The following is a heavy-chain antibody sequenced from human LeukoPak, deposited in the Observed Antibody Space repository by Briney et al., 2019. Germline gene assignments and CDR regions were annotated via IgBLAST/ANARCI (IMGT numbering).Heavy chain of an antibody. V-gene: IGHV3-23*01. CDR1: GFTFSTYD. D-gene: IGHD3-22*01. Sequence: PGGSLILSCSASGFTFSTYDMRWVRQAPGKGLEWVSSISRSGTSTYYADSVKGRFTISRDNSKNTLDLHMYSLRAEDTAVYYCAKGYYKYYYYGMDVWGQGTTVTVSS. J-gene: IGHJ6*02. CDR2: ISRSGTST. CDR3: AKGYYKYYYYGMDV.